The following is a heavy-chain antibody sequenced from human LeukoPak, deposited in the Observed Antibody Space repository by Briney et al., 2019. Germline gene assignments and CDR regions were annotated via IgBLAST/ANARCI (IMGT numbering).Heavy chain of an antibody. CDR2: INSDGSRV. CDR1: GFTFSNSW. J-gene: IGHJ4*02. Sequence: PGGSLRLSCEASGFTFSNSWMHWVRQAPGKGLVWVSRINSDGSRVRYADSVKGRFTISRDNAKNSLYLQMNSLRDEDTAVYYCARVSRPVLRFLEWLSGYYFDYWGQGTLVTVSS. D-gene: IGHD3-3*01. CDR3: ARVSRPVLRFLEWLSGYYFDY. V-gene: IGHV3-74*01.